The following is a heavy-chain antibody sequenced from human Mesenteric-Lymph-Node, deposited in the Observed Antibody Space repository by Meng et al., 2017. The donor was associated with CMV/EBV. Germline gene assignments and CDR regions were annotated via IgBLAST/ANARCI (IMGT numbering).Heavy chain of an antibody. CDR2: ISGSGSST. D-gene: IGHD2-8*01. CDR1: GFTFSSYA. Sequence: GESLKISCAASGFTFSSYAMSWVRQAPGKGLEWVSGISGSGSSTYYADSVKGRFTISRDNSKNTLYLQMNSLRAEDTAVYYCAKLVHAAGYFYYDMDVWGQGTTVTVSS. V-gene: IGHV3-23*01. J-gene: IGHJ6*02. CDR3: AKLVHAAGYFYYDMDV.